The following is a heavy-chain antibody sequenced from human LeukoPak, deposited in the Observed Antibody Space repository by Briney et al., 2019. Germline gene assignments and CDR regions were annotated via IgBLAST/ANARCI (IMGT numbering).Heavy chain of an antibody. CDR2: ISGSGGST. CDR3: AKGGYCSGGSCIPFDY. Sequence: TGGSLRLSCAASGFTFSSYAMSWVRQAPGKGLEWVSAISGSGGSTYYADSVKGRFTISRDNSKNTLYLQMNTLKAEDTAVYYCAKGGYCSGGSCIPFDYWGQGTLVTVSS. D-gene: IGHD2-15*01. CDR1: GFTFSSYA. J-gene: IGHJ4*02. V-gene: IGHV3-23*01.